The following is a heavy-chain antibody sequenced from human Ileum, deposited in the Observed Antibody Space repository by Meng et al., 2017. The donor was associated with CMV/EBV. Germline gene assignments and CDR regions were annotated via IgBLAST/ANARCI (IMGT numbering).Heavy chain of an antibody. CDR3: ARDNWGYDY. CDR1: GYTFTNHN. CDR2: ISVHHGNT. V-gene: IGHV1-18*01. D-gene: IGHD7-27*01. Sequence: QVKLVEAGAEVKKPGASVKVSCKTSGYTFTNHNIAWVRQAPGQGLEWMGWISVHHGNTDYAQKYQDRVTMTRDTSTNTAYMELRSLTSDDTAMYYCARDNWGYDYWGQGTLVTVSS. J-gene: IGHJ4*02.